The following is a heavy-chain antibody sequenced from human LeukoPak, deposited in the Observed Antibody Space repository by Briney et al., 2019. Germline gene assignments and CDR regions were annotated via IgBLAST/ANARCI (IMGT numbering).Heavy chain of an antibody. D-gene: IGHD5-24*01. Sequence: PGGSLRLSCAASGFTFSNFWLIWVRQAPGKGLEWVANINQDGREKCYVDSVKGRFTISRDNAKSSLYLQMNSLRAEDTAVYYCAKDDAWLQYGDWGRGTLVTVSS. CDR2: INQDGREK. CDR1: GFTFSNFW. V-gene: IGHV3-7*03. CDR3: AKDDAWLQYGD. J-gene: IGHJ4*02.